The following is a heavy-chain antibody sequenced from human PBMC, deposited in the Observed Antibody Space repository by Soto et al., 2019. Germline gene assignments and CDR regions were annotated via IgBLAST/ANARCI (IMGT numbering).Heavy chain of an antibody. D-gene: IGHD3-16*01. V-gene: IGHV4-39*01. CDR3: ARGFGRSHFDY. CDR1: GGSLSSRDSY. J-gene: IGHJ4*02. CDR2: FHYSGST. Sequence: SERMSLTCTVCGGSLSSRDSYWGWIRQPPGKGLEWIGSFHYSGSTYYNPALKSRVTISVDTSKNQLSLRVTSVTAADTAVYYCARGFGRSHFDYWGQETLVTIS.